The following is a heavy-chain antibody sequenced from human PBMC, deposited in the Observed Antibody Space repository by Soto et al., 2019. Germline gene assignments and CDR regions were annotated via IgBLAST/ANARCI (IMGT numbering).Heavy chain of an antibody. CDR2: INHSGST. CDR3: ARGGGGGSGWSYYYYYGMDV. Sequence: PSETLSLTCAVYGGSFSGYYWSWIRQPPGKGLEWIGEINHSGSTNYNPSLKSRVTISVDTSKNQFSLKLSSVTAADTAVYYCARGGGGGSGWSYYYYYGMDVWGQGTTVTVSS. V-gene: IGHV4-34*01. D-gene: IGHD6-19*01. J-gene: IGHJ6*02. CDR1: GGSFSGYY.